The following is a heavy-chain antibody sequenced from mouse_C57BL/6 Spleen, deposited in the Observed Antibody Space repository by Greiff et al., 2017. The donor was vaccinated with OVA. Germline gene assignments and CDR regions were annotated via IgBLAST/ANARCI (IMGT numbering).Heavy chain of an antibody. V-gene: IGHV2-6*03. J-gene: IGHJ4*01. D-gene: IGHD2-10*01. CDR1: GFSLTSYG. CDR2: IWSDGST. Sequence: QVQLQQSGPGLVAPSQSLSITCTVSGFSLTSYGVHWVRQPPGKGLEWLVVIWSDGSTTYNSALKSRLSISKDNSKSQVFLKMNSLQTDDTAMYYCASSYYRNYVGYYAMDYWGQGTSVTVSS. CDR3: ASSYYRNYVGYYAMDY.